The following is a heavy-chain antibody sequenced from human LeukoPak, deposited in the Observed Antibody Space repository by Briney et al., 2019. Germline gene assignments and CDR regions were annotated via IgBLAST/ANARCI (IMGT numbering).Heavy chain of an antibody. V-gene: IGHV3-30*02. Sequence: PGGSLRLSCAASGFTFSSYGMHWVRQAPGKGLEWVAFIRYDGSNKYYADSVKGRFTISRDNSKNTLYLQMNSLRAEDTAVYYCAKDGSGGTTWLWFDPWGQGTLVTVSS. J-gene: IGHJ5*02. D-gene: IGHD2-15*01. CDR2: IRYDGSNK. CDR1: GFTFSSYG. CDR3: AKDGSGGTTWLWFDP.